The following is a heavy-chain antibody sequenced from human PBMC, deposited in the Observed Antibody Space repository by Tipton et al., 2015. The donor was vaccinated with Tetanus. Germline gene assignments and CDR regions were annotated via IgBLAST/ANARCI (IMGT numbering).Heavy chain of an antibody. CDR1: GGTFSSYA. D-gene: IGHD2-8*01. CDR2: IIPIFGTA. J-gene: IGHJ6*02. Sequence: QLVQSGAEVKKPGSSVKVSCKASGGTFSSYAISWVRQAPGQGLEWMGGIIPIFGTANYAQKFQGRVTITADESTSTAYMELSSLGSEDTAVYYCARDFSDKNTNIAYYYGMDVWGQGTTVTVSS. V-gene: IGHV1-69*01. CDR3: ARDFSDKNTNIAYYYGMDV.